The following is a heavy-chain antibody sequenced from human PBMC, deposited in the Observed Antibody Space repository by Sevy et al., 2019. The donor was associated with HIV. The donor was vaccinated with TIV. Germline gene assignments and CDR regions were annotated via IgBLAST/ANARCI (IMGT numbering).Heavy chain of an antibody. D-gene: IGHD6-19*01. CDR2: ISAYNGNT. V-gene: IGHV1-18*01. J-gene: IGHJ4*02. CDR1: GYTFTSYG. Sequence: ASVKVSCKASGYTFTSYGISWVRQAHGQGLEWMGWISAYNGNTNYAQKLQGRVTMTTDTSTSTAYMELRSLRSDDTAVYYCARDRGEQWLVYFDYWGQGTLVTVSS. CDR3: ARDRGEQWLVYFDY.